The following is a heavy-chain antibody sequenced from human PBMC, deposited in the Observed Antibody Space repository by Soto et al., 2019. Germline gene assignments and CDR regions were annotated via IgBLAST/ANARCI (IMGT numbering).Heavy chain of an antibody. Sequence: GGSLRLSCAASGFTFSSYAMSWVRQAPGKGLEWGSAISGSGGSTYYADSVKGRFTISRDNSKNTLYLQMNSLRAEDTAVYYRGKDARPCCTNGVCYTDVWGQGTRVTVSS. CDR1: GFTFSSYA. CDR2: ISGSGGST. D-gene: IGHD2-8*01. CDR3: GKDARPCCTNGVCYTDV. V-gene: IGHV3-23*01. J-gene: IGHJ6*02.